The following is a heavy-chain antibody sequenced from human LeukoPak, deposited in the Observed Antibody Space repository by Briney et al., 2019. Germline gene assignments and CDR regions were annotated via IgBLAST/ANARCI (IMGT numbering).Heavy chain of an antibody. J-gene: IGHJ4*02. CDR2: IYTTGRT. V-gene: IGHV4-4*07. D-gene: IGHD3-16*02. Sequence: ASENLFLIFSVSGCSISSYWWSWIRQPAGKGPEFIGRIYTTGRTNYNPSLKSRVSMSVDTSKNKFSLELRSVTAADTAVYFCARAGYTISSYRFDYWGQGALVTVSS. CDR3: ARAGYTISSYRFDY. CDR1: GCSISSYW.